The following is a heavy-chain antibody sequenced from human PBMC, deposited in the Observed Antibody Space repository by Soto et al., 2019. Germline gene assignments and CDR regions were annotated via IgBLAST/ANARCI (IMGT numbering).Heavy chain of an antibody. D-gene: IGHD2-15*01. CDR1: GGPISSYY. CDR3: ARTRWTGYSGVYYYYGMDV. CDR2: IYYSGST. Sequence: PSETLSLTCTVSGGPISSYYWSWIRQPPGKGLEWIGYIYYSGSTNYNPSLKSRVTISVDTSKNQFSLKLSSVTAADTAVYYCARTRWTGYSGVYYYYGMDVWGQGTTVTVSS. V-gene: IGHV4-59*01. J-gene: IGHJ6*02.